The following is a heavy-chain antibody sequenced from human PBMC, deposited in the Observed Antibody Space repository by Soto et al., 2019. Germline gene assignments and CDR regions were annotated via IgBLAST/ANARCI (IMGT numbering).Heavy chain of an antibody. CDR3: ASSLFLRGYSYAFLDS. D-gene: IGHD5-18*01. CDR2: INSDGSST. J-gene: IGHJ4*02. CDR1: GFTFSSYW. V-gene: IGHV3-74*01. Sequence: GGSLRLSCEASGFTFSSYWMHWVRQAPGKGLVWVSRINSDGSSTSYADSVKGRFTISRDSAKNTLYLQMSSLRAEDTAVYYCASSLFLRGYSYAFLDSWGQGTLVTVSS.